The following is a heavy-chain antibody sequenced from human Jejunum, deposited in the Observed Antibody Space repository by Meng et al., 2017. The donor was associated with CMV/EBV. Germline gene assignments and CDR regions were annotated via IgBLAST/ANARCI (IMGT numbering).Heavy chain of an antibody. V-gene: IGHV3-23*01. J-gene: IGHJ4*02. CDR1: GFTLRSFA. CDR2: IGGRGDTT. Sequence: CAASGFTLRSFAMNWVRQAPEKGLEWVSGIGGRGDTTYYADSVKGRFIIYRDNSKNTLYLQMNSLRTEDTAVYYCARDVLGIGDYWGQGTLVTVSS. CDR3: ARDVLGIGDY. D-gene: IGHD6-13*01.